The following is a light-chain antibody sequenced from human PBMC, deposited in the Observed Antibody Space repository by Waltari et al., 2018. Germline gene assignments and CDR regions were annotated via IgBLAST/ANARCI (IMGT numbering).Light chain of an antibody. V-gene: IGLV2-14*01. CDR1: SSDVGGYNY. CDR3: SSYTSSSTLV. Sequence: QSALTQPASVSGSPGQSITISCTGTSSDVGGYNYASWYQQHPGKAPKLMIYEVSNRPAGVSNRFSVSKSGNTASLTISGLQAEDEADYYCSSYTSSSTLVFGGGTKLTVL. J-gene: IGLJ2*01. CDR2: EVS.